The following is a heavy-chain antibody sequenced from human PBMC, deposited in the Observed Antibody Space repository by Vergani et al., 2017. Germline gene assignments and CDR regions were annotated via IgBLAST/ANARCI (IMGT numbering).Heavy chain of an antibody. CDR2: IYYSGST. V-gene: IGHV4-31*11. D-gene: IGHD2-2*01. Sequence: QLQLQESGSGLGKPSQTLSLTCAVSGGSLTSGGYSWSWIRQHPGKGLEWIGYIYYSGSTYYNPSLKSRVTIPVDTSKNQFSLKLSSVTAADTAVYFCARDLLGYYSSTSCYFGSFGYYMDVWGKGTTVTVSS. CDR3: ARDLLGYYSSTSCYFGSFGYYMDV. CDR1: GGSLTSGGYS. J-gene: IGHJ6*03.